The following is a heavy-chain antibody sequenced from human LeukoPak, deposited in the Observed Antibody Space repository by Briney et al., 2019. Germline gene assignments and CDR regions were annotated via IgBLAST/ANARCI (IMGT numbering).Heavy chain of an antibody. CDR3: ATSAHIEVGTAPPPDY. D-gene: IGHD2-21*02. CDR2: IWDDGSNK. Sequence: GGSLRLSCATPGFTFNRFGMHWVRQAPGKGLEWVAVIWDDGSNKDYADSVKGRFTISRDNSKNTLYLQMSGLRAEDTAVYYCATSAHIEVGTAPPPDYWGQGTLVTVTS. V-gene: IGHV3-33*01. J-gene: IGHJ4*02. CDR1: GFTFNRFG.